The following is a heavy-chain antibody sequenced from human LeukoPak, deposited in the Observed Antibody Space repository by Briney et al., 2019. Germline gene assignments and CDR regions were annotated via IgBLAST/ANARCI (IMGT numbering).Heavy chain of an antibody. Sequence: SETLSLTCTVSGYFISSGYYWGWIRQPPGKGLEWIGSIYHSGSTYYNPSLKSRVTISVDTSKNQFSLKLSSVTAADTAVYYCARALLLWFGGLPYEVSDAFDIWGQGTMVTVSS. D-gene: IGHD3-10*01. CDR2: IYHSGST. V-gene: IGHV4-38-2*02. CDR3: ARALLLWFGGLPYEVSDAFDI. CDR1: GYFISSGYY. J-gene: IGHJ3*02.